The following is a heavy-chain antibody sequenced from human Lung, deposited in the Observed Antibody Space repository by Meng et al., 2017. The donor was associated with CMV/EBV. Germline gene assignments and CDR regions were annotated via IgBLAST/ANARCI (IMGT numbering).Heavy chain of an antibody. D-gene: IGHD2-2*01. CDR3: ARVLGYCSSTSCYRRSHSPLDWFDP. J-gene: IGHJ5*02. CDR2: IYYSGST. V-gene: IGHV4-59*01. Sequence: SXTXSLXCTVSGGXISSYYWSWIRQPPGKGLEWIGYIYYSGSTNYNPSLKSRVTISVDTSKNQFSLKLSSVTAADMAVYYCARVLGYCSSTSCYRRSHSPLDWFDPXGQGXLVTVSS. CDR1: GGXISSYY.